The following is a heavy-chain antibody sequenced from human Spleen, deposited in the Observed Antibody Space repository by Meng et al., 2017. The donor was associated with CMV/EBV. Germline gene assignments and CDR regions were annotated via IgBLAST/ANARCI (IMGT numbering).Heavy chain of an antibody. CDR3: ARVRGDYDFWSGYSPNWFDP. CDR1: GFTFSDYY. D-gene: IGHD3-3*01. CDR2: ISSSGSTI. Sequence: SLKISCAASGFTFSDYYMSWIRQAPGKGLEWVSYISSSGSTIYYADSVKGRFTISRDNAKNSLYLQMNSLRAEDTAVYYCARVRGDYDFWSGYSPNWFDPWGQGTLVTVSS. J-gene: IGHJ5*02. V-gene: IGHV3-11*01.